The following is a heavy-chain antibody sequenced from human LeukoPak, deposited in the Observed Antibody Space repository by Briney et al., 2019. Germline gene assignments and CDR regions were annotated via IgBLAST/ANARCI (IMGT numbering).Heavy chain of an antibody. J-gene: IGHJ4*02. CDR3: ARDIAAAGFYDY. V-gene: IGHV1-18*01. Sequence: MGWISAYNGNTNSAQKLQGRVTITTDTSTSTAYMELRSLRSDDTAVYYCARDIAAAGFYDYWGQGTLVTVSS. D-gene: IGHD6-13*01. CDR2: ISAYNGNT.